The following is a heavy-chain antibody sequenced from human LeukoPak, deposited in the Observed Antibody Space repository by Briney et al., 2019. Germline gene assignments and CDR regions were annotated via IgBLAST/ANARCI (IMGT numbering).Heavy chain of an antibody. V-gene: IGHV1-18*01. CDR3: ARARYCSGGSCPDLGY. J-gene: IGHJ4*02. Sequence: GASVKVSCKASGYTFTSYGISWVRQAPGQGLEWMGWISAYNGNTNYAQKLQGRVTMTTDTSTSTAYMGLRSLRSDDTAVYYCARARYCSGGSCPDLGYWGQGTLVTVSS. CDR2: ISAYNGNT. CDR1: GYTFTSYG. D-gene: IGHD2-15*01.